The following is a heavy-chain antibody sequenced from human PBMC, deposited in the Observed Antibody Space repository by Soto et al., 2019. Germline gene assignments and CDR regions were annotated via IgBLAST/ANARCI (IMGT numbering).Heavy chain of an antibody. J-gene: IGHJ4*02. CDR1: GFTFSSYS. CDR3: SRPPNYYDSRAYYGY. Sequence: EVQPVESGGGLVKPGGSLRLSCATSGFTFSSYSMNWVRQAPGKGLEWVSSISSSSSYTYYADSVKGRFTISRDNAKNSLYLQMNSLRAEDTAVYYCSRPPNYYDSRAYYGYWGQGTLVTVSS. V-gene: IGHV3-21*01. CDR2: ISSSSSYT. D-gene: IGHD3-22*01.